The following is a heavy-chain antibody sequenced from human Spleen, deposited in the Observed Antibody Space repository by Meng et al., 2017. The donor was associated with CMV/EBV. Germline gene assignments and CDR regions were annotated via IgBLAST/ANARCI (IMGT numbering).Heavy chain of an antibody. V-gene: IGHV4-30-4*01. D-gene: IGHD3-22*01. J-gene: IGHJ5*02. CDR1: SFGIGDYY. CDR2: IYYTGST. Sequence: SFGIGDYYWSWIRQPPGKGLEWIGYIYYTGSTYYNPSLKSRLIISVDTSKNQFSLEVNSVTAADTAVYYCARAFIDSIGYLSWFDPWGQGTLVTVSS. CDR3: ARAFIDSIGYLSWFDP.